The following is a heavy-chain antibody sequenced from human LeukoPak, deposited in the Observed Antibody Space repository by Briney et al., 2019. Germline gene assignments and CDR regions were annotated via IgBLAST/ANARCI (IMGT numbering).Heavy chain of an antibody. CDR3: TKDWAVVLTALLRGWGHTLDV. V-gene: IGHV3-23*01. D-gene: IGHD2-2*01. CDR2: IDHSGRST. J-gene: IGHJ6*02. CDR1: GFNFNGYS. Sequence: PGGSLRLSCAAFGFNFNGYSMRWVRQAPGKGLEWVSSIDHSGRSTYYADSVKGRITISRDNSRNTLFLQMNSLRAEDTAIYYCTKDWAVVLTALLRGWGHTLDVWGQGTTVTVS.